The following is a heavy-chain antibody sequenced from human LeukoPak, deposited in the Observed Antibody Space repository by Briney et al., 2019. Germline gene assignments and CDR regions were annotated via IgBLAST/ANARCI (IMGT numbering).Heavy chain of an antibody. J-gene: IGHJ4*02. CDR2: ISYDRRNK. Sequence: GGSLRLSCVASGFTFSSYGMHWVRQAPGKGLERVALISYDRRNKYYVDSVKGRFTISRDNSKNTLYLQMNSLRAEDTAVYYCAKDIEAGYSSSWTIEYWGQGTLVTVSS. CDR3: AKDIEAGYSSSWTIEY. CDR1: GFTFSSYG. D-gene: IGHD6-13*01. V-gene: IGHV3-30*18.